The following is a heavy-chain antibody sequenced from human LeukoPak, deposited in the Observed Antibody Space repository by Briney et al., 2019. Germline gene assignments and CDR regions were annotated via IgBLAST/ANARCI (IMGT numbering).Heavy chain of an antibody. CDR1: GFTFSTYG. V-gene: IGHV3-30*02. J-gene: IGHJ3*02. CDR2: IRYDGNIK. D-gene: IGHD1-26*01. CDR3: ASIQWELLGDAFDI. Sequence: GGSLRLSCAASGFTFSTYGIHWVRQAPGKGLEWVAFIRYDGNIKYYADSVKGRFTISRDNAKNSLYLQMNSLRAEDTAVYYCASIQWELLGDAFDIWGQGTMVTVSS.